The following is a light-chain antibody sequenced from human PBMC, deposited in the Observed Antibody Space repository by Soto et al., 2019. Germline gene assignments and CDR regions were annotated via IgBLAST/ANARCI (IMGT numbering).Light chain of an antibody. J-gene: IGLJ1*01. CDR3: AAWDDSLSGYV. Sequence: QSVLTQPPSASRTHRQRGTISCSGSSSNIGSNYVYWYQQLPGTAPKLLIYRNNQRPSGVPDRFSGSKSGTSASLAISGLRSEDEADYYCAAWDDSLSGYVFGTGTKVTVL. CDR1: SSNIGSNY. CDR2: RNN. V-gene: IGLV1-47*01.